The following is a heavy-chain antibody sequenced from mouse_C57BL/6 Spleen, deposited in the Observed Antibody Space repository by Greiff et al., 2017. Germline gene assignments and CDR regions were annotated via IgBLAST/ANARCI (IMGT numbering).Heavy chain of an antibody. J-gene: IGHJ2*01. CDR3: ARCYYGSSEDFDY. CDR2: IYPGDGDT. D-gene: IGHD1-1*01. V-gene: IGHV1-82*01. Sequence: QVQLKESGPELVKPGASVKISCKASGYAFSSSWMNWVKQRPGKGLEWIGRIYPGDGDTNYNGKFKGKATLTADKSSSTAYMQLSSLTSEDSAVYFCARCYYGSSEDFDYWGQGTTLTVSS. CDR1: GYAFSSSW.